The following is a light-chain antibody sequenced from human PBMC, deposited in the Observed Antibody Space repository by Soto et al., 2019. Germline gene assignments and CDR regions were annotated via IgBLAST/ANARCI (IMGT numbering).Light chain of an antibody. Sequence: QSVLTQPASVSGSPGQSITISCTGTSSDVGGYNYVSWYQQHPGKAPKLMIYDVSNRPSGVSNRFSGSKSGNTASLTISGLQAEDGADYYCISYTSSSTFHVVFGGGTKLTVL. CDR1: SSDVGGYNY. J-gene: IGLJ2*01. CDR2: DVS. CDR3: ISYTSSSTFHVV. V-gene: IGLV2-14*01.